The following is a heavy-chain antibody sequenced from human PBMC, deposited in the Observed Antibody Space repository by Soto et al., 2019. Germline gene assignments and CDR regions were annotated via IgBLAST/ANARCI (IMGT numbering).Heavy chain of an antibody. J-gene: IGHJ5*01. V-gene: IGHV4-31*03. D-gene: IGHD5-12*01. Sequence: PWETLSLTCTVSGDSISSGVWYWGWVRQHPGRGLEWLGYIFHSGRTYYSPSLSSRLTLSIDTSNNQLSLNLGYVTAADTAVYYCERALKWHDSWGQGTLVTVSS. CDR1: GDSISSGVWY. CDR2: IFHSGRT. CDR3: ERALKWHDS.